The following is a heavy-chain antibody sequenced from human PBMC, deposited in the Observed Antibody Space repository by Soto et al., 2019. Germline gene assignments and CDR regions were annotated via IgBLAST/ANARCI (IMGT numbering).Heavy chain of an antibody. V-gene: IGHV4-34*01. Sequence: QVHLQQWGAGLLKPSETLSLTYAVYGGSFSGYYWSWIRQPPGKGLEWIGEINHSGSTSYNPSLRSRVSISLDTSNYQISLRLNSVTAADTATYYCARVARPAQTYDPWGQGTLVIVSS. CDR3: ARVARPAQTYDP. J-gene: IGHJ5*02. CDR2: INHSGST. CDR1: GGSFSGYY.